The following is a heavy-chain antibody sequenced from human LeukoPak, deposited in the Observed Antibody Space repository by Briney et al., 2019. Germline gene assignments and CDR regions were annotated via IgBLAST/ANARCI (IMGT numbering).Heavy chain of an antibody. CDR3: AKDDYSRGAFDI. V-gene: IGHV3-23*01. CDR2: ISENGGST. CDR1: GFTFSSYA. J-gene: IGHJ3*02. Sequence: GGSLRLSCAPSGFTFSSYAMSWVRQAPGKGLEWVSGISENGGSTYYADSVKGRFTISRDNSKNTLYLQMNSLRAEDTAVYYCAKDDYSRGAFDIWGQGTMATVSS. D-gene: IGHD4-11*01.